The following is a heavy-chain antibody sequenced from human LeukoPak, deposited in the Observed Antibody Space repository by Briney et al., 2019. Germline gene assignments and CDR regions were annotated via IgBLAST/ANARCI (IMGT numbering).Heavy chain of an antibody. D-gene: IGHD3-10*01. CDR3: ARHKEGFLVRGIITKKERAYNWFDP. J-gene: IGHJ5*02. Sequence: SQTLSLTCAISGDSVSSNSAGWNWIRQSPSRGLEWLGRTYYRSKWYNDFAPSVRNRITINPDTSKNQFSLKLSSVTATDTAVYYCARHKEGFLVRGIITKKERAYNWFDPWGQGTLVTVSS. CDR2: TYYRSKWYN. V-gene: IGHV6-1*01. CDR1: GDSVSSNSAG.